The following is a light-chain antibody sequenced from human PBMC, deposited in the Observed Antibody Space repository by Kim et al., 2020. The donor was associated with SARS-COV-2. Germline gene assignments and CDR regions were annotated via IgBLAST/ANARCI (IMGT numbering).Light chain of an antibody. CDR3: QQYDAYPRT. Sequence: ASVGDRVTIACRASQSVTTWLAWYQQKPGQAPKLLIYEASSLQNGVPPRFSGSGSGTEFALTISSLQPEDFATYYCQQYDAYPRTFGQGTKVDIK. V-gene: IGKV1-5*03. CDR2: EAS. J-gene: IGKJ1*01. CDR1: QSVTTW.